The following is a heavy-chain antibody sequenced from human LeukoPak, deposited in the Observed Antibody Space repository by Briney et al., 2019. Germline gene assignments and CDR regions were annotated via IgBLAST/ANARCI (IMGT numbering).Heavy chain of an antibody. J-gene: IGHJ3*01. CDR2: IYYTGNT. D-gene: IGHD6-19*01. Sequence: SETLSLTCTVSGGSISTSNYYWGWIRQPPGKGLEWIGSIYYTGNTYYNAPFKSRVTISIDTSKNQFSLSLSAVTAADTAMYYCAREDAVSSDDAFDLWGQGTMVTVS. CDR3: AREDAVSSDDAFDL. CDR1: GGSISTSNYY. V-gene: IGHV4-39*07.